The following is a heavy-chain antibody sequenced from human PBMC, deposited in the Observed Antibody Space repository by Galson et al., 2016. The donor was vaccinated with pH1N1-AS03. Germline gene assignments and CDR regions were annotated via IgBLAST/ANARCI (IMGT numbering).Heavy chain of an antibody. CDR1: GGTFSSYT. CDR3: GRALGHNAQSSIHY. D-gene: IGHD2-2*01. V-gene: IGHV1-69*02. CDR2: LILILDLV. Sequence: SVKVSCKASGGTFSSYTINWVRQAPGHGLEWMGRLILILDLVNYARNFQERVTITLDKSANTAYMEVSSLTSEDTGVYYCGRALGHNAQSSIHYWGQGTLVTVSS. J-gene: IGHJ4*02.